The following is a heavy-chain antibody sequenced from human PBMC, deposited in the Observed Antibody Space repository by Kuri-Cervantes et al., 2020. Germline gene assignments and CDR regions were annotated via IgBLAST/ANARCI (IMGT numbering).Heavy chain of an antibody. CDR2: INHSGST. CDR3: AREDIMSSAPTN. Sequence: GSLRLSCAVYGGSFSGYYWSWIRQPPGKGLEWIGEINHSGSTNYNPSLKSRVTISVDTSKNQFSLMLSSVTAADTAVYYCAREDIMSSAPTNWGQGTLVTVSS. J-gene: IGHJ4*02. V-gene: IGHV4-34*01. D-gene: IGHD2-15*01. CDR1: GGSFSGYY.